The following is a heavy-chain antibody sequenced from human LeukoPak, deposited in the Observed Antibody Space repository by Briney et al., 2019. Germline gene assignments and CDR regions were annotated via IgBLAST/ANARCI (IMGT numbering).Heavy chain of an antibody. CDR2: IRTRAKGYTT. CDR3: ARAGDYYDTRGFSSDAFDI. V-gene: IGHV3-72*01. J-gene: IGHJ3*02. Sequence: PGGSLRLSCAASRFTFSDHYMDWVRQAPGKGLEWVARIRTRAKGYTTQYAPSVRDRFSISRDDSTNSVYLQMNSLKTEDTAVYFCARAGDYYDTRGFSSDAFDIWGLGTMVTVAS. D-gene: IGHD3-22*01. CDR1: RFTFSDHY.